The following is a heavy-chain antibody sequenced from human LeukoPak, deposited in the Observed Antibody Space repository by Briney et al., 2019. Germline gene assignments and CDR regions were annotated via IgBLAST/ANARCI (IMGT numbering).Heavy chain of an antibody. V-gene: IGHV3-21*01. Sequence: GGSLRLSCAASGFTFSSYSMNLVRLAPGKGLEGVSSISSSSSYIYYADSVKGRFTISRDNAKNSLYLQMNSLRAEDTAVYYCARVTSGWSPYFDYWGQGTLVTVSS. CDR1: GFTFSSYS. J-gene: IGHJ4*02. CDR2: ISSSSSYI. CDR3: ARVTSGWSPYFDY. D-gene: IGHD6-19*01.